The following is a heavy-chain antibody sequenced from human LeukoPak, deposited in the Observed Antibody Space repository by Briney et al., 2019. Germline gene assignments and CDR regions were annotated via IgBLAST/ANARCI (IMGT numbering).Heavy chain of an antibody. CDR2: ISGSGGST. Sequence: PGGSLRLSCAASGFTFSSYAMSWVRQAPGKGLEWVSAISGSGGSTYYADSVKGRFTISRDNSKNTLYLQMNSVRAEDTAVYYCAKAPNYYDSSGRYFDYWGQGTLVTVSS. J-gene: IGHJ4*02. D-gene: IGHD3-22*01. V-gene: IGHV3-23*01. CDR1: GFTFSSYA. CDR3: AKAPNYYDSSGRYFDY.